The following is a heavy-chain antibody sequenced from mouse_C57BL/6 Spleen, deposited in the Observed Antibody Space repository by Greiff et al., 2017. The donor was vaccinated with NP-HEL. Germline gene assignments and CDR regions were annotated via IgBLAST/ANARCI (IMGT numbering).Heavy chain of an antibody. V-gene: IGHV5-6*02. CDR2: ISSGGSYT. D-gene: IGHD2-2*01. CDR3: ARRRSTMVTTDY. CDR1: GFTFSSYG. J-gene: IGHJ2*01. Sequence: DVKLVESGGDLVKPGGSLKLSCAASGFTFSSYGMSWVRQTPDKRLEWVATISSGGSYTYYPDSVKGRFTISRDNAKNTLYLQMSSLKSEDTAMYYCARRRSTMVTTDYWGQGTTLTVSS.